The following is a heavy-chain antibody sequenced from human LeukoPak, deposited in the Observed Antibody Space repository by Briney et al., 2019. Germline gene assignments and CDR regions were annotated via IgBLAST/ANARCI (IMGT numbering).Heavy chain of an antibody. CDR2: IYSGGST. D-gene: IGHD6-19*01. J-gene: IGHJ6*02. Sequence: GGSLRLSCAASGFTVSYNYMSWVRQAPGKGLEWVSVIYSGGSTNYADSVKGRFTISRDTSRNTLYLQMNSLRAEDTAVHYCARDKIAVAGPHYYYGMDVWGQGTTVTVSS. CDR3: ARDKIAVAGPHYYYGMDV. V-gene: IGHV3-66*01. CDR1: GFTVSYNY.